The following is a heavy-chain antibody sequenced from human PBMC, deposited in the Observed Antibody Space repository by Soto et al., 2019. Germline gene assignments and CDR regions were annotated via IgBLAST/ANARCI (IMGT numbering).Heavy chain of an antibody. V-gene: IGHV1-18*01. CDR1: GYTFTSYG. D-gene: IGHD2-2*01. Sequence: QVQLVQSGAEVKKPGASVKVSCKASGYTFTSYGISWVRQAPGQGLEWMGWISAYNGNTNYAQKLQGRVTMTTDTPTSTAYMELRSLRSDDTAVYYCARHRTGYAVEPGYYYGMDVWGQGTTVTVSS. J-gene: IGHJ6*02. CDR2: ISAYNGNT. CDR3: ARHRTGYAVEPGYYYGMDV.